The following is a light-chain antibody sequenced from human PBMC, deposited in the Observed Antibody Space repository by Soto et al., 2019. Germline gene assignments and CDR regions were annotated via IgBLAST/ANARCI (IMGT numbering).Light chain of an antibody. CDR3: QQYGSSPRT. Sequence: EIVLTQSPGTQSLSPGERATLSCRASQSVSRSYLAWYQQKPGQAPRLLIYGASSRATGIPDRFSGSGSGTDFTLTISRLEPEDFAVYYCQQYGSSPRTFGQGTRLEI. CDR2: GAS. CDR1: QSVSRSY. J-gene: IGKJ5*01. V-gene: IGKV3-20*01.